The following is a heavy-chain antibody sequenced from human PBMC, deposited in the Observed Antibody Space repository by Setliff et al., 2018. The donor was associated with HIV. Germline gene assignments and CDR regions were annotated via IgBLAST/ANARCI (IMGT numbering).Heavy chain of an antibody. Sequence: PSETLSLTCTVSGGSISTSRYYWGWIRRPPGKGLEWIGSINYRGNTYYNPSLKSRAAISVDTSKNQISLKLSSVTAADTAVYYCASLDGSESPYIYYYYMDVCGKGTAVTVSS. D-gene: IGHD3-10*01. V-gene: IGHV4-39*01. CDR1: GGSISTSRYY. CDR2: INYRGNT. CDR3: ASLDGSESPYIYYYYMDV. J-gene: IGHJ6*03.